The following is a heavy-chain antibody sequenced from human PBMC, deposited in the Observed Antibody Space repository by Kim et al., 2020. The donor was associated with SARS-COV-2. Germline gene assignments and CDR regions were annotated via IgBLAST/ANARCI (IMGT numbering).Heavy chain of an antibody. D-gene: IGHD6-13*01. J-gene: IGHJ4*02. Sequence: YTDYAVSVKSRITNNPDTSKNQFSLQLNSVTPEDTAVYYCARARGIAVDCWGQGTLVTVSS. CDR3: ARARGIAVDC. CDR2: YT. V-gene: IGHV6-1*01.